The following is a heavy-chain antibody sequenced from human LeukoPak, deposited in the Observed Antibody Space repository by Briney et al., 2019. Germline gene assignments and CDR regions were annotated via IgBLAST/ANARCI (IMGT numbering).Heavy chain of an antibody. D-gene: IGHD2-21*01. CDR3: ARHSVVAIPYYFDY. V-gene: IGHV4-39*01. CDR2: IYYSGST. CDR1: GFTVSTNY. Sequence: PGGSLRLSCAASGFTVSTNYMSWVRQPPGKGLEWIGSIYYSGSTYYNPSLKSRITISVDTSKNQFSLRLTSVTAADTAVYYCARHSVVAIPYYFDYWGQGTLVTVSS. J-gene: IGHJ4*02.